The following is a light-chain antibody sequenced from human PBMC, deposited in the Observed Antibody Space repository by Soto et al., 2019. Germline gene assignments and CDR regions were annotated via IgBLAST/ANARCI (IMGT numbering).Light chain of an antibody. J-gene: IGKJ4*01. CDR3: QQRDIWPPLT. V-gene: IGKV3-11*01. CDR2: DAT. Sequence: VLTQSPVTLSLSPGETATLFCKASQSVGIYLGWFQQKPGQAPRVLIYDATNRAGGVPDRFSGSGSGTDFTLTISSLEAEASAVYYCQQRDIWPPLTFGGGTKLEIK. CDR1: QSVGIY.